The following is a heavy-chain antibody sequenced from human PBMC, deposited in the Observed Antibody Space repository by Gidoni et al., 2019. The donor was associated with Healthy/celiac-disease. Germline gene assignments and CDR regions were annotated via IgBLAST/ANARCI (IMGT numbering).Heavy chain of an antibody. J-gene: IGHJ4*02. CDR3: ARVAGRAARHFDY. D-gene: IGHD6-6*01. V-gene: IGHV4-59*01. Sequence: QVQLQESGPGLVKPSETLSLTCTASGGSISSYYWSWIRHPPGKGLEWIGYIYSSGSTNYNPSLKSRVTISVDTSKNQFSLKLSSVTAADTAVYYCARVAGRAARHFDYWGQGTLVTVSS. CDR1: GGSISSYY. CDR2: IYSSGST.